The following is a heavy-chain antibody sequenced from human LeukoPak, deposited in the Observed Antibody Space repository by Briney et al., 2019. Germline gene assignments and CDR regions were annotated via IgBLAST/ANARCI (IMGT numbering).Heavy chain of an antibody. Sequence: GGSLRLSCAASGFTFSGSTMHWVRQASGKGLEWVGRIRSKANNYATAYATSVKGRFTLSRDDSKNTAYLQMNSLKTEDTAVYYCIRGAASGSYYGFDVWGQGATVTVSS. CDR1: GFTFSGST. V-gene: IGHV3-73*01. CDR3: IRGAASGSYYGFDV. J-gene: IGHJ6*02. D-gene: IGHD1-26*01. CDR2: IRSKANNYAT.